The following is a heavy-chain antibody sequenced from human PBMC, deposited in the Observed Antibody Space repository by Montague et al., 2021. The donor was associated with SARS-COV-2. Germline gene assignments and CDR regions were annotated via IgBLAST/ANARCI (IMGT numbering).Heavy chain of an antibody. CDR2: IYYTGSN. D-gene: IGHD3-22*01. J-gene: IGHJ6*02. Sequence: SETLSLTCTVSGGSISSSSYYWGWIRQPPGKGLEWIGSIYYTGSNYYNPSLKSRVTISVDTSKNQLSLKLSSVTAADTAVYYCARDTRIAMLVVVTRYGLDVWGQGTTVTVSS. CDR3: ARDTRIAMLVVVTRYGLDV. CDR1: GGSISSSSYY. V-gene: IGHV4-39*07.